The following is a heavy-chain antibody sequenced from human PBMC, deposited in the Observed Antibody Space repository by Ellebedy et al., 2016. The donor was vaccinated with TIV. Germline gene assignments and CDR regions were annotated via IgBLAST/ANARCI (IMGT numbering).Heavy chain of an antibody. J-gene: IGHJ4*02. CDR1: GFTFSTYS. V-gene: IGHV3-48*01. Sequence: GGSLRLSXAASGFTFSTYSMHWVRQAPGKGLEWVSYISSTSSPIYYADSVMGRFTISRDNAKNSLYLQMNSLRAEDTAVYYCARDLGIPRGYYFDYWGQGTLVTVSS. D-gene: IGHD1-26*01. CDR2: ISSTSSPI. CDR3: ARDLGIPRGYYFDY.